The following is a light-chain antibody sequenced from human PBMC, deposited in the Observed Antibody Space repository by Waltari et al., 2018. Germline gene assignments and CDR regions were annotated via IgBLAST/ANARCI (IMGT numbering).Light chain of an antibody. CDR2: DAS. CDR1: QSISSY. J-gene: IGKJ3*01. CDR3: QQSYSTPLT. Sequence: DSQMTQSPSSLSASVGDRVTISGGESQSISSYLDWYQQKPGKAPKLLIYDASSLQGVVPARFSGSGSGTDFTLTISSLQPEDVAAYYCQQSYSTPLTFGPGTKVEIK. V-gene: IGKV1-39*01.